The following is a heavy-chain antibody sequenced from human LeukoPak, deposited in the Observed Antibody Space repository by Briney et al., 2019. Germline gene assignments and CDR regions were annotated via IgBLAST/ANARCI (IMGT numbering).Heavy chain of an antibody. CDR3: ARVGYEHAFDI. J-gene: IGHJ3*02. V-gene: IGHV1-69*04. CDR1: GYTFTSYY. Sequence: SVKVSCKASGYTFTSYYMHWVRQAPGQGLEWMGRIIPILGIANYAQKFQGRVTITADKSTSTAYMELSSLRSEDTAVYYCARVGYEHAFDIWGQGTMVTVSS. D-gene: IGHD2-15*01. CDR2: IIPILGIA.